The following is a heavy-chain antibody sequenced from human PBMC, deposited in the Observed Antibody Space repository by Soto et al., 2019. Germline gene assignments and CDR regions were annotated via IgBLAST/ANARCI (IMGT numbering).Heavy chain of an antibody. CDR1: GGSISSYY. CDR2: IYYSGST. V-gene: IGHV4-59*01. CDR3: ARDSGPMYSSSSGYYYYYMDV. Sequence: PSETLSLTCTVSGGSISSYYWSWIRQPPGKGLEWIGYIYYSGSTNYNPSLKSRVTISVDTSKNQFSLKLSSVTAADTAVYYCARDSGPMYSSSSGYYYYYMDVWGKGTTVTVSS. D-gene: IGHD6-6*01. J-gene: IGHJ6*03.